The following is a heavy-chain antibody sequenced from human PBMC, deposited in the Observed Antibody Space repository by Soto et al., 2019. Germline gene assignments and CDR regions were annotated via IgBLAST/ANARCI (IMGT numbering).Heavy chain of an antibody. CDR2: IYSGGST. CDR3: ARVTAAGYYYYYYMDV. Sequence: PGGSLRLSCAASGFTISSNYMSWVRQAPGKGLEWVSVIYSGGSTYYADSVKGRFTISRHNSKNTLYLQMNSLRAEDTAVYYCARVTAAGYYYYYYMDVWGKGTTVIVSS. V-gene: IGHV3-53*04. D-gene: IGHD6-13*01. CDR1: GFTISSNY. J-gene: IGHJ6*03.